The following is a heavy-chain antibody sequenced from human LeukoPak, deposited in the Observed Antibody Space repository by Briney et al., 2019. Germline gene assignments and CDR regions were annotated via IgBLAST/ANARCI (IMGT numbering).Heavy chain of an antibody. Sequence: SETLSLTCTVSGGSISSSSYYWGWIRQPPGKGLEWIGSIYYSGSTYYNPSLKSRVTISVDTSKNQFSLKLSSVTAADMAVYYCARHDYGDCFDYWGQGTLVTVSS. D-gene: IGHD4-17*01. CDR1: GGSISSSSYY. CDR3: ARHDYGDCFDY. V-gene: IGHV4-39*01. CDR2: IYYSGST. J-gene: IGHJ4*02.